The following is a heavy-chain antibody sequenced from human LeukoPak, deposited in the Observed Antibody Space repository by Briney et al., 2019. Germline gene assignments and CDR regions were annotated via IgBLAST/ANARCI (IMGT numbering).Heavy chain of an antibody. D-gene: IGHD6-19*01. CDR1: GFTSGSYA. V-gene: IGHV3-30-3*01. CDR2: ISYDGSNK. Sequence: GRSLRLSCVASGFTSGSYAMHWVRQAPGKGLEWVALISYDGSNKDYAVSVKGRFTISRDNSKNTLYLQMNSLRGEDTAVYYCARDLRDSGWNLDNWGQGTQVTVSS. J-gene: IGHJ4*02. CDR3: ARDLRDSGWNLDN.